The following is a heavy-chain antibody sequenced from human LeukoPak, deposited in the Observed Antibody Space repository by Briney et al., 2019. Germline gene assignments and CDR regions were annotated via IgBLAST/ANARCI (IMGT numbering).Heavy chain of an antibody. CDR1: GYTFTSYA. CDR3: ARDSTYYYDSSGYTPPFDC. V-gene: IGHV7-4-1*02. CDR2: INTNTGNP. J-gene: IGHJ4*02. Sequence: ASVKVSYKASGYTFTSYAMNWVRQAPGQGLEWMGWINTNTGNPTYAQGFTGRFVFSLDTSVSTAYLQISSLKAEDTAVYYCARDSTYYYDSSGYTPPFDCWGQGTLVTVSS. D-gene: IGHD3-22*01.